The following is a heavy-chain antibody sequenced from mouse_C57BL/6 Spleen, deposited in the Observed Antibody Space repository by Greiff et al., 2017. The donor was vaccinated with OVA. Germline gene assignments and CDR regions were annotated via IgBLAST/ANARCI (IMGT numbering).Heavy chain of an antibody. V-gene: IGHV1-69*01. CDR1: GYTFTSYW. CDR2: IDPSDSYT. Sequence: QVQLQQPGAELVMPGASVKLSCKASGYTFTSYWMPWVKQRPGQGLEWIGEIDPSDSYTNYNQKFKGKSTLTVDKSSSTAYMQLSSLTTEDSAVDYCARAATVVPFAYWGQGTLVTVSA. J-gene: IGHJ3*01. CDR3: ARAATVVPFAY. D-gene: IGHD1-1*01.